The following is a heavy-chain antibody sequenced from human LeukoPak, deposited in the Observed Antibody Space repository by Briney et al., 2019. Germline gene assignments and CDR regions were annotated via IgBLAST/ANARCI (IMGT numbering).Heavy chain of an antibody. CDR1: GYTFTSYG. J-gene: IGHJ4*02. CDR3: ARDASLNIAAAGTFDY. D-gene: IGHD6-13*01. V-gene: IGHV1-18*01. Sequence: ASVKVSCKASGYTFTSYGISWVRQAPGQGLEWMGWISAYNGNTNYAQKLQGRVPMTTDTSTSTAYMELRSLRSDDTAVYYCARDASLNIAAAGTFDYWGQGTLVTVSS. CDR2: ISAYNGNT.